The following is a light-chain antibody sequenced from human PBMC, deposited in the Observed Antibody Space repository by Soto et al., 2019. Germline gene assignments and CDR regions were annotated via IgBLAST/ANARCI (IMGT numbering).Light chain of an antibody. CDR1: KSVSSY. CDR2: DAS. V-gene: IGKV3-11*01. Sequence: EIVLTQSPATLSSSPGDRTTLSCRSRKSVSSYLAWYQQKPGQPPRLLIYDASDRATGIPARFSGSGSGTDFTLTISSLEPEDFAVYYCQQRSNWPRTFGQGTKVEIK. CDR3: QQRSNWPRT. J-gene: IGKJ1*01.